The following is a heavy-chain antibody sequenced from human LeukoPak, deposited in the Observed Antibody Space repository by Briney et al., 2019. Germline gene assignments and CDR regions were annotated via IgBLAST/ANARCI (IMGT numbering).Heavy chain of an antibody. CDR3: VKKSRTIFGVVTYDY. J-gene: IGHJ4*02. D-gene: IGHD3-3*01. CDR1: GFTFSSYA. Sequence: GGSLRLSCAASGFTFSSYAMSWVRQAPGTGLEWVSTISGSGDNTYYADSVKGQFTISRDNSKNTLYLQMNSLRAEDTAVYYCVKKSRTIFGVVTYDYWGQGTLVTVSS. V-gene: IGHV3-23*01. CDR2: ISGSGDNT.